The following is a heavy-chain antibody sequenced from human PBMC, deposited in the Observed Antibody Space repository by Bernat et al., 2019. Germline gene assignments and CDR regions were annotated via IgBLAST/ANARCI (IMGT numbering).Heavy chain of an antibody. CDR1: GFTFSSYW. J-gene: IGHJ3*02. V-gene: IGHV3-7*01. D-gene: IGHD3-22*01. CDR3: ARGGGPTFHYDTSGSDAFDI. Sequence: EVQLVESGGGLVQPGGSLRLSCAASGFTFSSYWMSWVRQAPGKGLEWVANIKQDGSEKYYVDSLKGRFTISRDNAKNSLYLQMNSLRAEDTAVYYCARGGGPTFHYDTSGSDAFDIWGQGTMVTVSS. CDR2: IKQDGSEK.